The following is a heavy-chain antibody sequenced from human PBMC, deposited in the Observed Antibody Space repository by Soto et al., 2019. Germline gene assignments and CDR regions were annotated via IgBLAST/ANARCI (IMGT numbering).Heavy chain of an antibody. V-gene: IGHV3-66*01. CDR2: IYSGGST. CDR3: ARDLDNPYYGDSKTTDY. CDR1: GFTVSSNY. D-gene: IGHD4-17*01. J-gene: IGHJ4*02. Sequence: GGSLRLSCAASGFTVSSNYMSWVRQAPGKGLEWVSVIYSGGSTYYADSVKGRFTISRDNSKNTLYLQMNSLRAEDTAVYYCARDLDNPYYGDSKTTDYWGQGTLVTVSS.